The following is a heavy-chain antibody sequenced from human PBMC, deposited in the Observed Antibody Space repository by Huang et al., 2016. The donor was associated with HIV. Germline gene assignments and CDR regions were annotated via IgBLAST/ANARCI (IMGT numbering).Heavy chain of an antibody. J-gene: IGHJ4*02. CDR3: ASQHIGAAATWF. D-gene: IGHD6-13*01. V-gene: IGHV4-39*01. Sequence: QLQLQESGPGQVKPSETLSLTCTVSGDFISSTNYYWGWIRQSPGKGVECVGSVYQSGSTNYNTSLKRRVTLSGDTSRNQFSLRLNSVTAADTAVYYCASQHIGAAATWFWGRGTQVAVSS. CDR2: VYQSGST. CDR1: GDFISSTNYY.